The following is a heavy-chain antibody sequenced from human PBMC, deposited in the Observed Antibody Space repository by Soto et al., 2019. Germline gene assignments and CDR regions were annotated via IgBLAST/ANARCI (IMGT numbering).Heavy chain of an antibody. J-gene: IGHJ6*03. CDR1: GYSFTSYW. D-gene: IGHD3-10*01. V-gene: IGHV5-51*03. CDR3: ASQNLRGFGELSPLYYYYYMDV. CDR2: IYPGDSDT. Sequence: EVQLVQSGAEVKKPGESLKISCKGSGYSFTSYWIGWVRQMPGKGLEWMGIIYPGDSDTRYSPSFQGQVTISADKSISTAYLQWSSLKASDTAMYYCASQNLRGFGELSPLYYYYYMDVWGKGTTVTVSS.